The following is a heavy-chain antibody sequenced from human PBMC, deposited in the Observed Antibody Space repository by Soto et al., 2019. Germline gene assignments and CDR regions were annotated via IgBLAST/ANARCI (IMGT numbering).Heavy chain of an antibody. V-gene: IGHV4-31*03. D-gene: IGHD2-21*01. J-gene: IGHJ6*02. CDR1: GGSISSGGYY. Sequence: PSETLSLTCTVSGGSISSGGYYWSWIRQHPGKGLEWIGYIYYSGSTYYKPSLKSRVTISVDTSKNQFYLKLSSVTAADTAVYYCAASCVGCGGFNYYGMDVWGQGTTVTVSS. CDR2: IYYSGST. CDR3: AASCVGCGGFNYYGMDV.